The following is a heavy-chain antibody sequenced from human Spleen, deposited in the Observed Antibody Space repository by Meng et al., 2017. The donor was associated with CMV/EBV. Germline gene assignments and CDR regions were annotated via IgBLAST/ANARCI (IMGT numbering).Heavy chain of an antibody. CDR2: IIAYNRHT. D-gene: IGHD3-10*01. V-gene: IGHV1-18*01. J-gene: IGHJ5*02. CDR3: ARDIGVYA. Sequence: VPSVAEVYTAGAPWRVACKASGYTLASSGSSWGRQAPGQGLELMGWIIAYNRHTSNAQNHQGRVTITTATSTSTAYMEQRRLRSADTGVYSFARDIGVYALGQGTLVTVSS. CDR1: GYTLASSG.